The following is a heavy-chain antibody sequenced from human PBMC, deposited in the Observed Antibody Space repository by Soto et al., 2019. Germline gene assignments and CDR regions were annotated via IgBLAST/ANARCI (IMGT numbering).Heavy chain of an antibody. CDR3: ASSQVRFLEWLSQPLDY. V-gene: IGHV3-21*01. Sequence: LRLSCAASGFTFSSYGIHWVRQAPGKGLEWVSSISSSSSYIYYADSVKGRFTISRDNAKNSLYLQMNSLRAEDTAVYYCASSQVRFLEWLSQPLDYWGQGTLVTVSS. D-gene: IGHD3-3*01. CDR1: GFTFSSYG. J-gene: IGHJ4*02. CDR2: ISSSSSYI.